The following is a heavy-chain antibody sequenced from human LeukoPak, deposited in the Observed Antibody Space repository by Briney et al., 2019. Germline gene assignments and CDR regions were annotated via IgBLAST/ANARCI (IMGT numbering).Heavy chain of an antibody. V-gene: IGHV1-3*01. J-gene: IGHJ6*02. CDR2: INAGNGNT. D-gene: IGHD3-10*01. CDR1: GYTFTSYA. Sequence: ASVKVSCKASGYTFTSYAMHWVRQAPGQRLEWMGWINAGNGNTKYSQKFQGRVTITRDTSASTAYMELSSLRSEDTAVYYCARESRDYYYGSGSYLSDYYYGMDVWGQGTTVTVSS. CDR3: ARESRDYYYGSGSYLSDYYYGMDV.